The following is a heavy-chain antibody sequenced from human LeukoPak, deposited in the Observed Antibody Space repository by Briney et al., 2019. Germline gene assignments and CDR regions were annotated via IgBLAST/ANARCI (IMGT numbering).Heavy chain of an antibody. Sequence: SVKVSCKASGGTFSSYAISWVRQAPGQGLEWMGGIIPIFGTANYAQKFQSRGTITADKSTGTAYMELSSLRSEDTAVYYCARARYCSGGSCYWTPYYYYGMDVWGKGTTVTVSS. V-gene: IGHV1-69*06. D-gene: IGHD2-15*01. CDR1: GGTFSSYA. CDR3: ARARYCSGGSCYWTPYYYYGMDV. J-gene: IGHJ6*04. CDR2: IIPIFGTA.